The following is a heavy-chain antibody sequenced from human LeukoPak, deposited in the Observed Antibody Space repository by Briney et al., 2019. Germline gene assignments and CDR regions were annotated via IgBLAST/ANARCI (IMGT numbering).Heavy chain of an antibody. V-gene: IGHV3-66*01. CDR3: ATDYDVLTGYYSDVGY. CDR2: IYTAGST. Sequence: GGALRLSCAASGFTLSNNYMSWVRQAPGKGLEGGSLIYTAGSTYYADSVKGRFTTSRDNSKNTLYLQMNSLRAEDTAVYYCATDYDVLTGYYSDVGYWGQGTLVTVSS. J-gene: IGHJ4*02. CDR1: GFTLSNNY. D-gene: IGHD3-9*01.